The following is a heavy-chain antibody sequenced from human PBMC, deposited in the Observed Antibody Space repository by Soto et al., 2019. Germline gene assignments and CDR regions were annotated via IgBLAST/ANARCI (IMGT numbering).Heavy chain of an antibody. D-gene: IGHD2-2*01. CDR1: GGSISSGGYY. CDR2: IYYSGST. CDR3: ARDSRTDGRKKLESYYYYGMDV. V-gene: IGHV4-31*03. Sequence: SLSLTCTVSGGSISSGGYYGSWIRQHPGKGLEWIGYIYYSGSTYYNPSLKSRVTISVDTSKNQFSLKLSSVTAADTAVYYCARDSRTDGRKKLESYYYYGMDVWGQGTTVTVSS. J-gene: IGHJ6*02.